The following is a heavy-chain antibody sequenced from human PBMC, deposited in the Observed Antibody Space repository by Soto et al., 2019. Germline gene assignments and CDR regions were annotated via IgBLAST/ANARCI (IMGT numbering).Heavy chain of an antibody. V-gene: IGHV3-48*02. CDR3: ARGLIAVADY. J-gene: IGHJ4*02. Sequence: GGSLRLSCAASGFTFSSYSMNWVRQAPGKGLEWVSYISSSSSTIYYADSVKGQLTISRDKAKNSLYLQMNSLRDEDTAVYYCARGLIAVADYWGQGTLVTVSS. D-gene: IGHD6-19*01. CDR1: GFTFSSYS. CDR2: ISSSSSTI.